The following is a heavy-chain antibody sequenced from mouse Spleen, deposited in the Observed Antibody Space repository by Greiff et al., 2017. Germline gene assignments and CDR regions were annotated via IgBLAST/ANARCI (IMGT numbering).Heavy chain of an antibody. Sequence: EVKLVESGPVLVKPGASVKMSCKASGYTFTDYYMNWVKQSHGKSLEWIGVINPYNGGTSYNQKFKGKATLTVDKSSSTAYMELNSLTSEDSAVYYCARRLPSYWYFDVWGAGTTVTVSS. CDR3: ARRLPSYWYFDV. J-gene: IGHJ1*01. CDR1: GYTFTDYY. CDR2: INPYNGGT. V-gene: IGHV1-19*01. D-gene: IGHD2-10*01.